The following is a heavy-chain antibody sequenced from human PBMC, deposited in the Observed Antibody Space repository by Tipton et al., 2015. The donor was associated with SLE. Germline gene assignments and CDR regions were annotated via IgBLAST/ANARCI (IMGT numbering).Heavy chain of an antibody. D-gene: IGHD2-2*03. CDR1: GYTFTKYD. CDR3: ARAWMGAYYYGMDV. Sequence: QLVQSGAEVRKPGDSVQVSCKASGYTFTKYDISWVRQAPGQGLEWMGWISANNGETKYAQRFQGRVSMTTDTSTSTAYMELRSLRSDDTAVYYCARAWMGAYYYGMDVWGQGTTVTVSS. J-gene: IGHJ6*02. CDR2: ISANNGET. V-gene: IGHV1-18*01.